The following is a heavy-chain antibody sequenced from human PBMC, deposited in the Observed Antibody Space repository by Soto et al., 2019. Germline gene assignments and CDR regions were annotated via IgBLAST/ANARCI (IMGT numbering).Heavy chain of an antibody. CDR3: ARGLAITVNTGSHRFDP. D-gene: IGHD1-1*01. CDR1: GYTFTDYY. V-gene: IGHV1-2*02. J-gene: IGHJ5*02. CDR2: INPKTGAT. Sequence: ASVKVSCKASGYTFTDYYLDWVRQAPGHGREWMGWINPKTGATKSAQKFRGRVSMTRDTSISTAYMELSRLTSDDTAIYYCARGLAITVNTGSHRFDPWGQGTPVTVSS.